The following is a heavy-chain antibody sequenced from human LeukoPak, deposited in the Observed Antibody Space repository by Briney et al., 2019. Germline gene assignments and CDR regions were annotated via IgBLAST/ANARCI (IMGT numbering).Heavy chain of an antibody. D-gene: IGHD3-22*01. J-gene: IGHJ4*02. V-gene: IGHV4-34*01. CDR2: INHSGST. CDR3: ARGVTMIVVVITTPYYFDY. Sequence: SETLSLTCAVYGGSFSGYYWSWIRQPPGKGLEWLGEINHSGSTNYNPSLKSRVTISVDTSKNQFSLKLSSVTAADTAVYYCARGVTMIVVVITTPYYFDYWGQGTLVTVSS. CDR1: GGSFSGYY.